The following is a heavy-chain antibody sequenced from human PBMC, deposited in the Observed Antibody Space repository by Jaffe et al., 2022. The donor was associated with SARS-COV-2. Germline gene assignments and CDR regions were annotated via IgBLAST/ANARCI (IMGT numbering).Heavy chain of an antibody. D-gene: IGHD5-18*01. J-gene: IGHJ4*02. Sequence: QVQLVQSGAEVKKPGSSVKVSCKASGDTFSSYGISWVRQAPGQGLEWMGGIIPIFGTPNYAQKFQGRVTITADESTSAAYMELSSLRSEDTAVYYCATLGYSYGSALDYWGQGTLVTVSS. CDR2: IIPIFGTP. CDR1: GDTFSSYG. V-gene: IGHV1-69*01. CDR3: ATLGYSYGSALDY.